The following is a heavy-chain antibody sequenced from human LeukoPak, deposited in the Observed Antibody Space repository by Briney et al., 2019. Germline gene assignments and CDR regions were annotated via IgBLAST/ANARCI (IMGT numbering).Heavy chain of an antibody. V-gene: IGHV1-2*02. CDR3: ARANFLYCSSTTCLFDY. CDR2: INPNDGDT. Sequence: ASVKVSCKASGYTFTDYYMHWVRQAPGQGFEWMGWINPNDGDTNYARKFQGRVTMTRDASISTAHMEVSRLRSDDTAVYYCARANFLYCSSTTCLFDYWGQGTLVTVSS. D-gene: IGHD2-2*01. CDR1: GYTFTDYY. J-gene: IGHJ4*02.